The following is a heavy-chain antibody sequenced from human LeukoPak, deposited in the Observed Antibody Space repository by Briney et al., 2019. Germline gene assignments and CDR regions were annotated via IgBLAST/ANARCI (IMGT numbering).Heavy chain of an antibody. D-gene: IGHD2-2*01. CDR2: LSASGGTT. CDR1: GFTFSSYA. J-gene: IGHJ5*02. Sequence: GGSLRLSCAASGFTFSSYAMSWVRQAPRKGLEWVSALSASGGTTYYADSVKGRFTISRDNSKNTLYLQMSSLRAEDTAVYYCAKEPREYCSSTSCPNWIDPWGQGTLVTVSS. CDR3: AKEPREYCSSTSCPNWIDP. V-gene: IGHV3-23*01.